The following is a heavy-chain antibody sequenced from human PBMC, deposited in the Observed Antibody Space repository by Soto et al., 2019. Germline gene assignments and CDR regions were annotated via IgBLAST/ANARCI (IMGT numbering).Heavy chain of an antibody. CDR3: ASGGRYSSGWYDAFDI. CDR1: GYIFTNYW. J-gene: IGHJ3*02. V-gene: IGHV5-10-1*01. D-gene: IGHD6-19*01. CDR2: IDPSDSYT. Sequence: GESLKISCKGSGYIFTNYWISWGRQMPGKGLEWMGRIDPSDSYTNYSPSFQGHVTISADKSINTAYLQWGSLKASDTAMYFCASGGRYSSGWYDAFDIWGQGTMVTVSS.